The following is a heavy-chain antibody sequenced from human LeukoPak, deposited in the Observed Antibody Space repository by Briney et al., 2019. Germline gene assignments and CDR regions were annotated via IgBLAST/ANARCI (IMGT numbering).Heavy chain of an antibody. CDR2: IYTSGST. V-gene: IGHV4-61*02. CDR3: ARGGPTINTYGSGSYYDFDY. CDR1: GGSISSGSYY. Sequence: SETLSLTCTVSGGSISSGSYYWSWIRQPAGKGLEWIGRIYTSGSTNYNPSLKSRVTISVDTSKNQFSLKLSSVTAADTAVYYCARGGPTINTYGSGSYYDFDYWGQGTLVTVSS. J-gene: IGHJ4*02. D-gene: IGHD3-10*01.